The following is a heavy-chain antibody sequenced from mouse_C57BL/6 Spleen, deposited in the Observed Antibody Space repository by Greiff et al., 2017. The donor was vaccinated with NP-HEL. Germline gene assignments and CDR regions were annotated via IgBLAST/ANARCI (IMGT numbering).Heavy chain of an antibody. D-gene: IGHD3-1*01. J-gene: IGHJ4*01. V-gene: IGHV1-54*01. Sequence: QVQLKQSGAELVRPGTSVKVSCKASGYAFTNYLIEWVKQRPGQGLEWIGVINPGSGGTNYNEKFKGKATLTADKSSSTAYMQLSSLTSEDAAVYFCARSARATKGYAMDYWGQGTSVTVSS. CDR2: INPGSGGT. CDR1: GYAFTNYL. CDR3: ARSARATKGYAMDY.